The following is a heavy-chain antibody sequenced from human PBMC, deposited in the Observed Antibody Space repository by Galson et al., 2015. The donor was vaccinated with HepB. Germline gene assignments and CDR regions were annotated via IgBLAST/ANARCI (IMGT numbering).Heavy chain of an antibody. CDR3: ARGLPPWDNGKYYGMDV. D-gene: IGHD1-14*01. V-gene: IGHV4-34*01. CDR1: GEPLGGYY. Sequence: TLSLTCAVYGEPLGGYYWSWIRQPPGKGLEWIGDIDHSQNTNYNPSLKSRVTISVDTSKNQFSLKLNSVTAADTAVYFCARGLPPWDNGKYYGMDVWGQGTTVTVSS. CDR2: IDHSQNT. J-gene: IGHJ6*02.